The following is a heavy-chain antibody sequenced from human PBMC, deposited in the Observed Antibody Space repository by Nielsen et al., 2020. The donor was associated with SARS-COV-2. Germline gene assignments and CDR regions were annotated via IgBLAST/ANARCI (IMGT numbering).Heavy chain of an antibody. V-gene: IGHV3-64D*09. D-gene: IGHD3-10*01. J-gene: IGHJ4*02. Sequence: GESLKISCSASGFTFSSYAMHWVRQAPGKGLEYVSTISSNGGSTYYADSVKGRFTISRDNSKNTLYLQMSSLGAEDTAVYYCVRGVRGPAGGFDYWGQGTLVTVSS. CDR2: ISSNGGST. CDR3: VRGVRGPAGGFDY. CDR1: GFTFSSYA.